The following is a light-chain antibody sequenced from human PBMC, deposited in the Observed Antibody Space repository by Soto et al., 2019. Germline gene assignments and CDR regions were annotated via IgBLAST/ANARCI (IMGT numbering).Light chain of an antibody. V-gene: IGKV1-5*03. Sequence: DIQMTQSPSTLSASVGDRVTITCRASQSISSWLAWYQQKPGKAPKLLIYKASSLESGVPSRFSGSGSGTEFTLTISSLQPDDFATYYCQRYTARFTFGPGTKVDIK. CDR1: QSISSW. CDR3: QRYTARFT. CDR2: KAS. J-gene: IGKJ3*01.